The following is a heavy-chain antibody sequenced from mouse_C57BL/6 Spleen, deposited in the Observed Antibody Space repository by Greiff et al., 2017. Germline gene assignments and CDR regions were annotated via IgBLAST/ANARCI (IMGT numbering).Heavy chain of an antibody. CDR3: ARSGDYDDAMDY. Sequence: EVKLQQSGPVLVKPGASVKMSCKASGYTFTDYYMNWVKQSHGKSLEWIGVINPYNGGTSYNQKFKGKATLTVDKSSSTAYMELNSLTSEDSAVYYCARSGDYDDAMDYWGQGTSVTVSS. J-gene: IGHJ4*01. CDR1: GYTFTDYY. V-gene: IGHV1-19*01. CDR2: INPYNGGT. D-gene: IGHD2-4*01.